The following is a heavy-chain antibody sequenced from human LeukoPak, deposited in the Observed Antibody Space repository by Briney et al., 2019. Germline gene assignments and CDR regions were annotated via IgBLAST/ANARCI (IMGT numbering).Heavy chain of an antibody. CDR1: GYTFTSYY. V-gene: IGHV1-46*01. CDR2: VNPSGGST. CDR3: ARGSGSRPDY. D-gene: IGHD1-26*01. J-gene: IGHJ4*02. Sequence: GASVKVSCKASGYTFTSYYMHWVRQAPGQGLEWMGIVNPSGGSTRYPQKFQGRVTMTRDTSTSTVYMELSSLKSEDTAVYYCARGSGSRPDYWGQGTLVTVSS.